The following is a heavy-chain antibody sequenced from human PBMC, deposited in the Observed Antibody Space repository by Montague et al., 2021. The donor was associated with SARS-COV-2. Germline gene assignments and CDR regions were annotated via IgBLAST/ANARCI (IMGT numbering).Heavy chain of an antibody. J-gene: IGHJ6*02. Sequence: SLRLSCAASGFTFSSYEMNWVRQAPGKGLEWVSSISSSSSYIYYADSVKGRFTISRDNAKNSLYLQMNSLRAEDAAVYYCASYQNYYYYYGMDVWGQGTTVTVSS. CDR1: GFTFSSYE. CDR3: ASYQNYYYYYGMDV. CDR2: ISSSSSYI. V-gene: IGHV3-21*01. D-gene: IGHD2-2*01.